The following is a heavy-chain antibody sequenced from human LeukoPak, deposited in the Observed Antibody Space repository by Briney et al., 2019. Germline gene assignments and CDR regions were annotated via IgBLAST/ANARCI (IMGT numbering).Heavy chain of an antibody. V-gene: IGHV3-23*01. Sequence: GGTLRLSWAASGFTFSSYGMNWVRQAPGKGLEWVSSISGSGLNTYYADSVKGRFTISRDDSENTLYLQMNSLRAEDTAVYYCAKATGYLLWGQGTLVTVSS. CDR1: GFTFSSYG. CDR3: AKATGYLL. CDR2: ISGSGLNT. J-gene: IGHJ4*02. D-gene: IGHD1-14*01.